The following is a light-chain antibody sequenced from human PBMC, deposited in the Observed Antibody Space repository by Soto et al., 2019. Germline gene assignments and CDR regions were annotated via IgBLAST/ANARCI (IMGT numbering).Light chain of an antibody. CDR3: QQYTGAPLT. CDR2: GAS. V-gene: IGKV3-20*01. Sequence: EIVLTQSPGTLSLSPGERATLSCRASQSVSNNYLAWYQQKPGQAPRLVISGASSRTSGIPDRFSASGSGTDFTLTISRLEPEDFAVYYCQQYTGAPLTFGQGTKVDI. J-gene: IGKJ1*01. CDR1: QSVSNNY.